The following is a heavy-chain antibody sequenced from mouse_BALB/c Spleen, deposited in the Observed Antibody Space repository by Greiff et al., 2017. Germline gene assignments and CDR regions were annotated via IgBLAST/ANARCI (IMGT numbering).Heavy chain of an antibody. CDR2: IYPSDSYT. Sequence: QVQLQQPGAELVRPGASVKLSCKASGYTFTSYWINWVKQRPGQGLEWIGNIYPSDSYTNYNQKFKDKATLTVDKSSSTAYMQLSSPTSEDSAVYYCTRGGNHWYFDVWGAGTTVTVSS. D-gene: IGHD2-1*01. V-gene: IGHV1-69*02. CDR1: GYTFTSYW. J-gene: IGHJ1*01. CDR3: TRGGNHWYFDV.